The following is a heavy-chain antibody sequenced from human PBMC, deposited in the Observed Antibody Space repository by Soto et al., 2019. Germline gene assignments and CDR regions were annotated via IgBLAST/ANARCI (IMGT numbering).Heavy chain of an antibody. J-gene: IGHJ4*02. CDR1: GGSISSYY. V-gene: IGHV4-59*01. D-gene: IGHD3-22*01. Sequence: SETLSLTCTVSGGSISSYYWSWIRQPPGKGLEWIGYIYYSGSTNYNPSLKSRVTISVDTSKNQFSLKLSSVTAADTAVYYCARIPTLDSSGYPFDYWGQGTLLTVSS. CDR2: IYYSGST. CDR3: ARIPTLDSSGYPFDY.